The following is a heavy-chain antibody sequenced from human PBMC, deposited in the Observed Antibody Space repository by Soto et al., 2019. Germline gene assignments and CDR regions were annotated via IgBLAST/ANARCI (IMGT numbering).Heavy chain of an antibody. J-gene: IGHJ3*02. CDR1: GGSFSGYY. V-gene: IGHV4-34*01. CDR3: ARGHTIFGVVTAFDI. CDR2: INHSGST. D-gene: IGHD3-3*01. Sequence: KPSETLSLTCAVYGGSFSGYYWSWIRQPPGKGLEWIGEINHSGSTNYNPSLKSRVTISVDTSKNQFSLKLSSVTAADTAVYYCARGHTIFGVVTAFDIWGQGKMVTVPS.